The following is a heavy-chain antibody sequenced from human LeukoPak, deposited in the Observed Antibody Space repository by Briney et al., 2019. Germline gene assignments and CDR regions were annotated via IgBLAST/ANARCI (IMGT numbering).Heavy chain of an antibody. J-gene: IGHJ4*02. Sequence: GGSLRLSCAASGFTFSSYAVHWVRQAPGKGLEWVAVISYDGSNKYYADSVKGRFTISRDNSKNTLYLQMNSLRTEDTAVYYCARGLANSRDYWGQGTLVTVSS. CDR1: GFTFSSYA. V-gene: IGHV3-30*04. CDR2: ISYDGSNK. CDR3: ARGLANSRDY.